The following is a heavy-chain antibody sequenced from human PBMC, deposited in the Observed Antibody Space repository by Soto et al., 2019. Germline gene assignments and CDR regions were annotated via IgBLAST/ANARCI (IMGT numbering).Heavy chain of an antibody. CDR3: AKDDNYDYVWGAYRSLYFDY. J-gene: IGHJ4*02. V-gene: IGHV3-30*18. Sequence: PGGSLRLSCTASRFTFSSYGMHCVRQVPAKGLEWVAVISHDGSNKYYAHSVKGRFTISRDNSKYTLYLQMNSLRAEDTAVYYCAKDDNYDYVWGAYRSLYFDYWGRGTLVTVSS. CDR1: RFTFSSYG. D-gene: IGHD3-16*02. CDR2: ISHDGSNK.